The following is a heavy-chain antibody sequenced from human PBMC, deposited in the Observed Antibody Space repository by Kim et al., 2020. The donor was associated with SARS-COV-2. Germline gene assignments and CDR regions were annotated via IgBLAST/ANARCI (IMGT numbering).Heavy chain of an antibody. CDR1: GGSISSSSYY. J-gene: IGHJ3*02. V-gene: IGHV4-39*01. D-gene: IGHD6-6*01. Sequence: SETLSLTCTVSGGSISSSSYYWGWIRQPPGKGLEWIGSIYYSGSTYYNPSLKSRVTISVDTSKNQFSLKLSSVTAADTAVYYCARGSSIAARPRAFDIWGQGTMVTVSS. CDR3: ARGSSIAARPRAFDI. CDR2: IYYSGST.